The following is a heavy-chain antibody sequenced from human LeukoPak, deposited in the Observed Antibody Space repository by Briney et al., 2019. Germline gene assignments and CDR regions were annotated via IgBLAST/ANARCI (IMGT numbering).Heavy chain of an antibody. D-gene: IGHD5-18*01. CDR3: AFLEGYSYGTGSSYGTDV. Sequence: PGGSLRLSCAASGFTLSRYSIHWVRQAPGKGLEWVAVMSFDVRNTYYSESVKGRFTITRGNFRNTLYLQMNSLRTEDTAVYYCAFLEGYSYGTGSSYGTDVWGQGTAVTVS. CDR1: GFTLSRYS. V-gene: IGHV3-30*03. J-gene: IGHJ6*02. CDR2: MSFDVRNT.